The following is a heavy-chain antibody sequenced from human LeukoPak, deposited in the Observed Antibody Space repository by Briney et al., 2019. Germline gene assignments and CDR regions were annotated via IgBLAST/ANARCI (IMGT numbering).Heavy chain of an antibody. Sequence: ASVKVSCKASGYSFTGYYMHWVRQAPGQGLEWMGWINPNSGGTNYAQKFQGRVTMTRDTSISTAYMELSRLRSDDTAVYYCARVKMITPELDYWGQGTLVTVSS. J-gene: IGHJ4*02. D-gene: IGHD3-16*01. CDR1: GYSFTGYY. CDR2: INPNSGGT. CDR3: ARVKMITPELDY. V-gene: IGHV1-2*02.